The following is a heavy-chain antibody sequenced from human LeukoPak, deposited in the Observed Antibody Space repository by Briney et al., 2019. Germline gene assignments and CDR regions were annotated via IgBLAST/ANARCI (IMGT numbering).Heavy chain of an antibody. D-gene: IGHD3-22*01. J-gene: IGHJ4*02. V-gene: IGHV3-11*04. Sequence: GGSLRLSCAASGFTFSDYYMSWIRQAPGKGLEWVSYISSSGSTIYYADSVKGRFTISRDNAKNSLYLQMNSLRAEDTAVYYCARHKLITMIVVASFDYWGQGTLVTVSS. CDR3: ARHKLITMIVVASFDY. CDR2: ISSSGSTI. CDR1: GFTFSDYY.